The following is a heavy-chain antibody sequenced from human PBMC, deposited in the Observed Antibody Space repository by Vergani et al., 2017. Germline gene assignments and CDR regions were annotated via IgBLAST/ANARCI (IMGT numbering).Heavy chain of an antibody. CDR2: ISSSSSYI. D-gene: IGHD1-26*01. J-gene: IGHJ5*02. CDR3: ARDPTYSGTYNWFDP. Sequence: EVQLVESGGGLVKPGGSLRLSCAASGFTFSSDSMNWVRQAPGKGLEWVSSISSSSSYIYYADSVKGRFTISRDNAKNSLYLQMNSLRAEDTAVYYCARDPTYSGTYNWFDPWGQGTLVTVSS. V-gene: IGHV3-21*01. CDR1: GFTFSSDS.